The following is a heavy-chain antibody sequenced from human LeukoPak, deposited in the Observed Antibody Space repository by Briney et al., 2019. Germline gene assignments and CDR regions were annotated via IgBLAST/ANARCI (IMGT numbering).Heavy chain of an antibody. D-gene: IGHD6-19*01. CDR2: INPSDSYT. J-gene: IGHJ4*02. CDR3: ARLVSRGVEVADKLPDY. CDR1: GYSFSNDW. Sequence: GESLKISCKGSGYSFSNDWIGWVRQMPGKGPEWMGIINPSDSYTKYSPSFQGQVTISVDKSISTAYLQWNSLKASDTAIYYCARLVSRGVEVADKLPDYWGQGTLVTVSS. V-gene: IGHV5-51*01.